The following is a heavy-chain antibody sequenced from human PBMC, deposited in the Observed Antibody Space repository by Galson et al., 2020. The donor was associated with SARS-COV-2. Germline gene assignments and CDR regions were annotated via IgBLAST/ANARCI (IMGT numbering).Heavy chain of an antibody. CDR3: ARDSALTGTNLIDY. CDR2: ISSSGSTI. V-gene: IGHV3-11*01. CDR1: GFTFSDYY. Sequence: KIGESLKISCAASGFTFSDYYMSWIRQAPGKGLEWVSYISSSGSTIYYADSVKGRFTISRDNAKNSLYLQMNSLRAEDTAVYYCARDSALTGTNLIDYWGQGTLVTVSS. D-gene: IGHD1-7*01. J-gene: IGHJ4*02.